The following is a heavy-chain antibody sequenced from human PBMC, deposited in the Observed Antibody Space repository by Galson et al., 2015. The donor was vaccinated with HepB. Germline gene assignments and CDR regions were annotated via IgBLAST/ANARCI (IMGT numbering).Heavy chain of an antibody. CDR3: TRLGDHSGYSSS. CDR2: IGSKANNYAT. Sequence: SLRLSCAGSGFTFSGSAMHWVRQTSGKGLEWIGRIGSKANNYATAYKASVKGRFTISRADSKNTAYLQMDRLRTEDTAVYYCTRLGDHSGYSSSWGQGTVVTVSS. V-gene: IGHV3-73*01. D-gene: IGHD2-2*01. CDR1: GFTFSGSA. J-gene: IGHJ4*02.